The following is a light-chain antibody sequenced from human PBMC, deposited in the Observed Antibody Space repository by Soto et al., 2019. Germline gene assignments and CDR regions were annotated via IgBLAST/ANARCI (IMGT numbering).Light chain of an antibody. V-gene: IGLV2-8*01. J-gene: IGLJ3*02. Sequence: QSALTQPPSASGSPGQSGTISCTGTSSDVGGYNYVSWYQQHPGKAPKLVIYEVSKRPSGVPDRFSGSKSGNTASLTVSGLQAEYEADYYCNTAAGDSNLVFGGGTQLTVL. CDR3: NTAAGDSNLV. CDR1: SSDVGGYNY. CDR2: EVS.